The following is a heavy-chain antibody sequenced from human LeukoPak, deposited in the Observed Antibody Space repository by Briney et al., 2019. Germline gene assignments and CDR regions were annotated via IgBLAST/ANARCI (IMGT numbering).Heavy chain of an antibody. D-gene: IGHD3/OR15-3a*01. CDR2: IYPGDSDT. CDR1: GYSFTSYW. J-gene: IGHJ4*02. V-gene: IGHV5-51*01. Sequence: KVSCKGSGYSFTSYWIGWVRQMPGKGLEWMGIIYPGDSDTRYSPSFQGQVTISADKSISTAYLQWSSLKASDTAMYYCARQWDLIYPNYFDYWGQGTLVTVSS. CDR3: ARQWDLIYPNYFDY.